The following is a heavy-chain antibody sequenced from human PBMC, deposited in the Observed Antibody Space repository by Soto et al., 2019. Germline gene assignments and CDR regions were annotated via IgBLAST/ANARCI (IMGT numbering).Heavy chain of an antibody. Sequence: SETLSLTCTVSGGSISSGGYYWSWIRQHPGKGLEWIGYIYYSGSTYYNPSLKSRVTISVDTSKNQFSLKLSSVTAADTAVYYCAIVGRLEPLDYYYYMAVWGKGTTVT. D-gene: IGHD6-25*01. J-gene: IGHJ6*03. CDR2: IYYSGST. CDR3: AIVGRLEPLDYYYYMAV. CDR1: GGSISSGGYY. V-gene: IGHV4-31*03.